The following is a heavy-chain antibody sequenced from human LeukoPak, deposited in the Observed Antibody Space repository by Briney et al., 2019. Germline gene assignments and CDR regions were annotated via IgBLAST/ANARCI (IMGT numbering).Heavy chain of an antibody. V-gene: IGHV4-4*07. J-gene: IGHJ6*03. D-gene: IGHD6-19*01. CDR2: IYSSGST. Sequence: SETLSLTCSVSGDSISNYYWSWIRQSAGKGLEWIGRIYSSGSTDYNPSLKSRVSMSVDTSKNQFSLKLSSVTAADTAVYYCARHLSASSGWYFGQQKLGYYMDVWGKGTTVTISS. CDR1: GDSISNYY. CDR3: ARHLSASSGWYFGQQKLGYYMDV.